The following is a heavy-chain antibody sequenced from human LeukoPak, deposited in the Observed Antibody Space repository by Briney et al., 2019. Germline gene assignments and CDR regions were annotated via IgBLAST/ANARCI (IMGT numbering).Heavy chain of an antibody. J-gene: IGHJ5*02. CDR1: GGSISSSNW. CDR2: IYHSGST. Sequence: PSETLSLTCAVSGGSISSSNWWSWVRQPPGKGLEWIGEIYHSGSTNYNPSLKSRVTISVDTSKNQFSLKLNSVTAADTAVYYCARVGRILDWFDPWGQGTLVTVSS. D-gene: IGHD2-15*01. CDR3: ARVGRILDWFDP. V-gene: IGHV4-4*02.